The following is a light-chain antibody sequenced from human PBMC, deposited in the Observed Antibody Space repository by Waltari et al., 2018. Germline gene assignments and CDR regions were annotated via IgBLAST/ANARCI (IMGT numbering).Light chain of an antibody. CDR3: QQYDISPLT. V-gene: IGKV3-20*01. Sequence: EIVLTQSPGTLSLSPGERDTLSCRASQTVRTTYLAWYQQKPGQAPSLLIYGASRRAPGIPDRFSGSGSGTDFSLTISSLEPEDFAVYYCQQYDISPLTFGGGTKVEIK. J-gene: IGKJ4*01. CDR2: GAS. CDR1: QTVRTTY.